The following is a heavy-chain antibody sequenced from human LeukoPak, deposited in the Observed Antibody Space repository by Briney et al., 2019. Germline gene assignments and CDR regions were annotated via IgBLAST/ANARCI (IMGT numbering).Heavy chain of an antibody. CDR3: ARNRAPNWFGP. D-gene: IGHD3-10*01. V-gene: IGHV3-74*01. J-gene: IGHJ5*02. Sequence: GGSLRLSCAASGFTFSNAWMSWVRQAPGKGLEWVSRIDNDGRHTIYADSVKARFTISRDNAKNIVYLQMNSLRVEDTAVYYCARNRAPNWFGPWGQGTPGPLSP. CDR2: IDNDGRHT. CDR1: GFTFSNAW.